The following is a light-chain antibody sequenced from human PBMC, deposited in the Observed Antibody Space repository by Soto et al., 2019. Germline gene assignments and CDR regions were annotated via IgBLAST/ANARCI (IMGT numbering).Light chain of an antibody. CDR1: SSDVGGYNY. V-gene: IGLV2-14*01. Sequence: QSVLTQPASVSGSPGQSITISCTGTSSDVGGYNYVSWYQQHPGKAPKLMIYEVSNRPSGVSNRFSGSKSGNTASLTISGLQAEDEADYYCSSYTSSRIYVVFGGGTKLTVL. CDR2: EVS. J-gene: IGLJ2*01. CDR3: SSYTSSRIYVV.